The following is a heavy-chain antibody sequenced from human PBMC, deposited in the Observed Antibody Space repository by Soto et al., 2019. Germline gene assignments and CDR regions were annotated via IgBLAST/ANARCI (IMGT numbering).Heavy chain of an antibody. Sequence: GASVKVSCKASGYTFTSYGISWVRQAPGQGLEWMGWISAYNGNTKYSQKFQGRVTITRDTSASTAYMELSSLRSEDTAVYYCARGMYTIDYWGQGTLVTVSS. CDR2: ISAYNGNT. D-gene: IGHD1-1*01. CDR3: ARGMYTIDY. V-gene: IGHV1-18*01. CDR1: GYTFTSYG. J-gene: IGHJ4*02.